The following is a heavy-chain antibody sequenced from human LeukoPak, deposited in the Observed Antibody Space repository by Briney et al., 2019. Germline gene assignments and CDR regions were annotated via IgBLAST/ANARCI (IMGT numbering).Heavy chain of an antibody. V-gene: IGHV4-34*01. CDR1: GGSLSGYY. Sequence: PSETLSLTCAVYGGSLSGYYWSWIRQPPGKGLEWIGEINHSGSTNYNPSLKSRVTISVDTSKNQFSLRLSSVTAADTAVYYCARGRISAHTAMVRGATFDYWGQGTLVTVSS. D-gene: IGHD3-10*01. J-gene: IGHJ4*02. CDR2: INHSGST. CDR3: ARGRISAHTAMVRGATFDY.